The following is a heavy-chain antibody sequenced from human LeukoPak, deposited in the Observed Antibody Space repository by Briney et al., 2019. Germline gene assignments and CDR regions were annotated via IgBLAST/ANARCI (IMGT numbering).Heavy chain of an antibody. D-gene: IGHD3/OR15-3a*01. Sequence: QTGGSLRLSCAASGFTFSSFEMNWVRQAPGKGLEWVSYISSSGSTIYYADSVKGRFTISRDNAKNSLYLQMNSLRAEDTAVYYCARDLGLLERHFDYWGQGTLVTVSS. CDR1: GFTFSSFE. CDR3: ARDLGLLERHFDY. J-gene: IGHJ4*02. V-gene: IGHV3-48*03. CDR2: ISSSGSTI.